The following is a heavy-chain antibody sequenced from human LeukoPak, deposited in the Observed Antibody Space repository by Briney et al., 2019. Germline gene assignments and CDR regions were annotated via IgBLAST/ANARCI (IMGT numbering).Heavy chain of an antibody. D-gene: IGHD3-22*01. J-gene: IGHJ4*02. CDR3: ARDRTVGYYDSSGYLDY. CDR1: GGTFSSYA. V-gene: IGHV1-69*05. Sequence: GSSVKASCKASGGTFSSYAISWVRQAPGQGLEWMGRIIPIFGTANYAQKFQGRVTITTDESTSTAYMELSSLRSEDTAVYYCARDRTVGYYDSSGYLDYWGQGTLVTVSS. CDR2: IIPIFGTA.